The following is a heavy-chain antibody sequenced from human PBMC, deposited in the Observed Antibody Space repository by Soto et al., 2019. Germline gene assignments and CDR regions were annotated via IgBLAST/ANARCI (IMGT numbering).Heavy chain of an antibody. D-gene: IGHD3-22*01. J-gene: IGHJ4*02. CDR1: GDSISSYY. V-gene: IGHV4-59*01. CDR3: ALRSMAVVPEY. Sequence: QVQLQESGPGLVKPSETLSLTCAVSGDSISSYYCMWIRQPPGKGLESIGYLYYGRSANSYPSLKSRVTLSVDTSTNQCSLTLSSMTAADTAVYYCALRSMAVVPEYWGQGTLVTVSS. CDR2: LYYGRSA.